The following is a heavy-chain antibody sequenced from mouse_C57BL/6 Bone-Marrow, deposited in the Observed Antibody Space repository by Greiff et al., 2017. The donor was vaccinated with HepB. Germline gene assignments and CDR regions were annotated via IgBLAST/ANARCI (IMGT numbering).Heavy chain of an antibody. CDR1: GYTFTSYG. D-gene: IGHD1-1*01. CDR2: IYPRSGNT. V-gene: IGHV1-81*01. J-gene: IGHJ2*01. CDR3: ARGRTGYGSSYYFDY. Sequence: VQVVESGAELARPGASVKLSCKASGYTFTSYGISWVKQRTGQGLEWIGEIYPRSGNTYYNEKFKGKATLTADKSSSTAYMELRSLTSEDSAVYFCARGRTGYGSSYYFDYWGQGTTLTVSS.